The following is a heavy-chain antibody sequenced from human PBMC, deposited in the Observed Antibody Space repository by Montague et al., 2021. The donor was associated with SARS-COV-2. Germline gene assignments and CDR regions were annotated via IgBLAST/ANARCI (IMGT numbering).Heavy chain of an antibody. D-gene: IGHD1-26*01. J-gene: IGHJ4*02. V-gene: IGHV4-61*02. CDR1: GASISTGIYY. CDR2: IRTTGHT. CDR3: ARFGSGTLEFDL. Sequence: TLSLTCTVSGASISTGIYYWSWIRQPAGKGLEWIGRIRTTGHTDYXSSLESRVFMSVDTSTNQFSLSLTSVIAADTAVYFCARFGSGTLEFDLWGQGTLVTVSS.